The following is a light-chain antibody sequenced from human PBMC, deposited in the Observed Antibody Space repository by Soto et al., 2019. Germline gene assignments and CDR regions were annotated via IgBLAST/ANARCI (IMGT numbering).Light chain of an antibody. V-gene: IGLV2-14*03. J-gene: IGLJ1*01. CDR3: SSYTITTALV. Sequence: QSALTQPASVSGSPGQSITISCTGTSRDVGGYNFVSWYQQHPGKAPKLVISEVNIRPSGVSPRFSGSKSGNTASLTISGLQTEDEADYYCSSYTITTALVFGSGTKLTVL. CDR2: EVN. CDR1: SRDVGGYNF.